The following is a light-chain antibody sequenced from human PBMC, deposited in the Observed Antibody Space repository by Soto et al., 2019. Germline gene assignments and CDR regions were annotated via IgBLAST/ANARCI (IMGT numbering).Light chain of an antibody. Sequence: EIVLTQSPGTLSLSPGERATLSCRASQSVNNNYLAWYQQKPGQAPRLLIYGTSSRATDIPDRFSGSGSGTDFTLTISRLEPEDFAVYYCQHYGGSPQTFGQGTKLEIK. J-gene: IGKJ2*01. CDR1: QSVNNNY. CDR3: QHYGGSPQT. CDR2: GTS. V-gene: IGKV3-20*01.